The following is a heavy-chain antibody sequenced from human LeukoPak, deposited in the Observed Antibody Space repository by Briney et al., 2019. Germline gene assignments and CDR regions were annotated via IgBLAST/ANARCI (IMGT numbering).Heavy chain of an antibody. CDR2: ISAYNGNT. D-gene: IGHD5-18*01. CDR1: GYTFTSYG. Sequence: ASVKVSCKASGYTFTSYGISWVRQAPGQGLEWMGWISAYNGNTNYAQKLQGRVTMTTDTSTSTAYMELRSLRSDDTAVCYCARDWSLGYSYGTFDYWGQGTLVTVSS. V-gene: IGHV1-18*01. CDR3: ARDWSLGYSYGTFDY. J-gene: IGHJ4*02.